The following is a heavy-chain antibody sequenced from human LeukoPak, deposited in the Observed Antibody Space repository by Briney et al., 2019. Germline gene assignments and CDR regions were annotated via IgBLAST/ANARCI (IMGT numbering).Heavy chain of an antibody. J-gene: IGHJ4*02. CDR1: GGSFSGYY. CDR3: AKGRGQGYYDSSGYYCDY. CDR2: INHSGST. V-gene: IGHV4-34*01. Sequence: PSETLSLTCAVYGGSFSGYYWSWIRQPPGKGLEWIGEINHSGSTNYNPSLKSRVTISVDTSKNQFSLKLSSVTAADTAVYYCAKGRGQGYYDSSGYYCDYWGQGTLVTVSS. D-gene: IGHD3-22*01.